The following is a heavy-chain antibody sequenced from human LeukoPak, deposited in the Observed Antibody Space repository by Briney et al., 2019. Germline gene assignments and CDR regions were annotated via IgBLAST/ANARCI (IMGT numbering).Heavy chain of an antibody. CDR3: ARETTVTTNYYYYMDV. D-gene: IGHD4-17*01. Sequence: ASVKVSCKASGYTFTSYGISWVRQAPGQGLEWMGWISAYNGNTNYAQKLQGRVTMTTDTSTSTAYMELRSLRSDDTAVYYCARETTVTTNYYYYMDVWAKGPRSPSP. CDR1: GYTFTSYG. CDR2: ISAYNGNT. J-gene: IGHJ6*03. V-gene: IGHV1-18*01.